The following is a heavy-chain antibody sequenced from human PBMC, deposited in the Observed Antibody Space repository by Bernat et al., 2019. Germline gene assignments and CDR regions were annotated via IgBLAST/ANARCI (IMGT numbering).Heavy chain of an antibody. V-gene: IGHV3-7*03. Sequence: EVQLVESGGGLVQPGGSLRLSCAASGFTFSSYWMSWVRQAPGKGLEWVANIKQDGSEKYYVDSVKGQFTISRDNAKNSLYLQMNSLRAEDTAVYYCARDRGDSSSWYGAIDYWGQGTLVTVSS. CDR1: GFTFSSYW. CDR2: IKQDGSEK. D-gene: IGHD6-13*01. J-gene: IGHJ4*02. CDR3: ARDRGDSSSWYGAIDY.